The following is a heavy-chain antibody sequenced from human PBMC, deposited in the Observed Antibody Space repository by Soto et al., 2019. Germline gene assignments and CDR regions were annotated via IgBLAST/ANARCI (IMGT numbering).Heavy chain of an antibody. Sequence: PGWSLRLSCAASGFTFRNYEMNWVRQAPGKGLEWISYISNGASSIEYADSVKGRFTVSRDNAKNLLYLQMTSLRVEDTAVYFCGRVSSASGTFGWLDPWGQGTLVTGSS. CDR2: ISNGASSI. J-gene: IGHJ5*02. CDR3: GRVSSASGTFGWLDP. D-gene: IGHD3-10*01. CDR1: GFTFRNYE. V-gene: IGHV3-48*03.